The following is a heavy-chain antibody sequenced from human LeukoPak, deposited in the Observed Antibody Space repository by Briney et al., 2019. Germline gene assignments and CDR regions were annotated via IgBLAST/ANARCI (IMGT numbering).Heavy chain of an antibody. CDR3: ARDWGNYDSSGYYYVGGGDY. CDR1: GGTFSSYA. V-gene: IGHV1-46*01. D-gene: IGHD3-22*01. J-gene: IGHJ4*02. Sequence: ASVKVSCKASGGTFSSYAISWVRQAPGQGLEWMGIINPSGGSTSYAQKFQGRVTMTRDTSTSTVYMELSSLRSEDTAVYYCARDWGNYDSSGYYYVGGGDYWGQGTLVTVSS. CDR2: INPSGGST.